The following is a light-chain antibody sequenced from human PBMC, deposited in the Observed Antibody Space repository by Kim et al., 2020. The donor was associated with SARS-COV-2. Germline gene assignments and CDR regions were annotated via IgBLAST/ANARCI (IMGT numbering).Light chain of an antibody. Sequence: EIVLTQSPATLSLSPGERATLSCRASQSVSSYFAWYQQKPGQAPRLLIYDASNRATGIPARFSGSGSETDCTLTISSLEPEDFAIYYCQQHSNWPLTFGGGTKVDIK. J-gene: IGKJ4*01. CDR3: QQHSNWPLT. CDR1: QSVSSY. V-gene: IGKV3-11*01. CDR2: DAS.